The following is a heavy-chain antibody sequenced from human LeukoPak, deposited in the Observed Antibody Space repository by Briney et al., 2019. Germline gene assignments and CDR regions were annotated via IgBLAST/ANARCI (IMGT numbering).Heavy chain of an antibody. CDR1: GFTFSSYW. Sequence: PGGSLRLSCAASGFTFSSYWMSWVRQAPGKGLEWVSYISSSSSTIYYADSVKGRFTISRDNAKNSLFVQMNSLRAEDTAVYYCARGTDGYCRGGSCYSGWFDPWGQGTLVTVSS. CDR2: ISSSSSTI. J-gene: IGHJ5*02. V-gene: IGHV3-48*04. D-gene: IGHD2-15*01. CDR3: ARGTDGYCRGGSCYSGWFDP.